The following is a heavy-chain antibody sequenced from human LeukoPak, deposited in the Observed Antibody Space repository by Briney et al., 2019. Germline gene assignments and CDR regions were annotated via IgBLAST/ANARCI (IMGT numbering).Heavy chain of an antibody. CDR3: ARIVPAATKSYWYFDL. CDR1: GGSISSYY. V-gene: IGHV4-34*01. D-gene: IGHD2-2*01. Sequence: SETLSLTCTVSGGSISSYYWSWIRQPPGKGLEWIGEINHSGSTNYNPSLKSRVTISVDTSKNQFSLKLSSVTAADTAVYYCARIVPAATKSYWYFDLWGRGTLVTVSS. CDR2: INHSGST. J-gene: IGHJ2*01.